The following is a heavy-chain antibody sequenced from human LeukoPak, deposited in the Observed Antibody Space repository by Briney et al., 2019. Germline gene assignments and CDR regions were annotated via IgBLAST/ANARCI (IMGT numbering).Heavy chain of an antibody. Sequence: SETLSLTCTVSGYSISSGNYWGWIRQPPGKGLEWIGSIFHSGSTYYNPSLKSRVTISVDTSKNQFSLKLSSVTAADTAVYYCARDRGRSFHAVGWRGDAFDIWGQGTMVTVSS. J-gene: IGHJ3*02. V-gene: IGHV4-38-2*02. CDR3: ARDRGRSFHAVGWRGDAFDI. CDR1: GYSISSGNY. CDR2: IFHSGST. D-gene: IGHD3-10*01.